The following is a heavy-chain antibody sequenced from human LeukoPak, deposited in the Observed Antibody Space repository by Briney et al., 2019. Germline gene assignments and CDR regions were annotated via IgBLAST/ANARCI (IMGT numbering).Heavy chain of an antibody. CDR1: GFSCSTYG. D-gene: IGHD1-26*01. J-gene: IGHJ5*02. Sequence: GRSRLLSGAASGFSCSTYGMHGVRQAPGKGLEWVSGISESGGSTFYADSVKGRFTVSRGNAKNTLNLQMPSLRADDTAVHFCAKDLRPNNDYYLGRFDTWGQGTVVTVSS. CDR3: AKDLRPNNDYYLGRFDT. CDR2: ISESGGST. V-gene: IGHV3-23*01.